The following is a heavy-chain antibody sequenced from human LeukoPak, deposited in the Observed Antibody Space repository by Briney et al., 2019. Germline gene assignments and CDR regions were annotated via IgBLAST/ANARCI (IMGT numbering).Heavy chain of an antibody. D-gene: IGHD2-2*01. CDR3: ATYGGCSSTSCYETYYYYYGVDV. V-gene: IGHV1-24*01. CDR2: FDPEDGET. J-gene: IGHJ6*02. Sequence: ASVKVSCKVSGYTLTELSMHWVRQAPGKGLEWMGGFDPEDGETIYAQKFQGRVTMTEDTSTDTAYMELSSLRSEDTAVYYCATYGGCSSTSCYETYYYYYGVDVWGQGTTVTVSS. CDR1: GYTLTELS.